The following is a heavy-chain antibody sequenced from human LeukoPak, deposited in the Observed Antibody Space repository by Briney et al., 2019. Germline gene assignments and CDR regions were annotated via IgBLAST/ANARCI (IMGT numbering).Heavy chain of an antibody. CDR2: INPNSGGT. J-gene: IGHJ4*02. CDR3: ARLDGSSSPFDY. Sequence: ASVKVSCKASGYIFTGYYMHWVRQAPGQGLEWMGWINPNSGGTNYAQKFQGRVTMTRDTSISTAYMELSRLRSDDTAVYYCARLDGSSSPFDYWGQGTLVTVSS. V-gene: IGHV1-2*02. CDR1: GYIFTGYY. D-gene: IGHD6-6*01.